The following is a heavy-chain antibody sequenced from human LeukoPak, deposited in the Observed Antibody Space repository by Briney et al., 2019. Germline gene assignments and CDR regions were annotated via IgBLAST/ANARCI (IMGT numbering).Heavy chain of an antibody. V-gene: IGHV3-33*01. J-gene: IGHJ4*02. CDR1: GFTFSSYG. D-gene: IGHD3-10*01. Sequence: PGGSLRLSCAASGFTFSSYGMHWVRQAPGKGLEWVAVIWYDGSNKYYADSVKGRFTISRDNSKSTLYLQMNSLRAEDTAVYYCARASPVYGSGSPYFDYWGQGTLVTVSS. CDR2: IWYDGSNK. CDR3: ARASPVYGSGSPYFDY.